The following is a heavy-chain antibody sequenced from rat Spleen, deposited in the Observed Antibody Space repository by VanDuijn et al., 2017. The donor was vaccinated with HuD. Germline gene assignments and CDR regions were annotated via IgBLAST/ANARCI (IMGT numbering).Heavy chain of an antibody. D-gene: IGHD1-11*01. CDR3: TRDSGIVGDY. CDR2: IWGDGST. CDR1: GFSLTSYG. J-gene: IGHJ2*01. V-gene: IGHV2-4*01. Sequence: QVQLKESGPGLVQPSQTLSLTCTVSGFSLTSYGVSWVRQPPGKGLEWMGGIWGDGSTNYNSALKSRLSISRDTSKSQVFLKMNSLQTEDTAIYYCTRDSGIVGDYWGQGVMVTVSS.